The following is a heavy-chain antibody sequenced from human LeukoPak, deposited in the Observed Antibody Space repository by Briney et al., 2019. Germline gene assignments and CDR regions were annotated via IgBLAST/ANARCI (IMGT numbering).Heavy chain of an antibody. J-gene: IGHJ4*02. CDR3: TTRTTTTIH. Sequence: GGSLRLSCAASHFTFTNRWMNWVRQAPGKGLEWVGRIASNTDGGTTDYAAPVKGRFTISRDDSKNALYLQMNSLKTEDTALYYCTTRTTTTIHWGQGTLVTVSS. CDR2: IASNTDGGTT. V-gene: IGHV3-15*07. D-gene: IGHD1-7*01. CDR1: HFTFTNRW.